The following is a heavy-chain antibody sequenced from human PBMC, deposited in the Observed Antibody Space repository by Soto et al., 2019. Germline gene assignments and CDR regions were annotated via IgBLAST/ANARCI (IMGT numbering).Heavy chain of an antibody. Sequence: PSETLSLTCTVSGGSISSGGYYWRWIRQHPGKGLECIGYIYYSGSTYYNPSLKSRVTISVDTSKNQFSLKLSSVTAADTAVYYCARVFGFGGMDVWGQGTTVTVSS. CDR1: GGSISSGGYY. J-gene: IGHJ6*02. CDR3: ARVFGFGGMDV. V-gene: IGHV4-31*03. D-gene: IGHD3-10*01. CDR2: IYYSGST.